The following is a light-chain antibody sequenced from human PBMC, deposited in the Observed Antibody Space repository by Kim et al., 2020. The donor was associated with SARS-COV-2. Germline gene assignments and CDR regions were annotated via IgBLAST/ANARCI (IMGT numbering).Light chain of an antibody. J-gene: IGLJ2*01. CDR3: AAWDDSLNGVV. V-gene: IGLV1-44*01. CDR2: SNN. CDR1: SSNIGSNT. Sequence: ELTQPPSASGTPGQRVTISCSGSSSNIGSNTVNWYQQLPGTAPKLLIYSNNQRPSGVPDRFSGSKSGTSASLAISGLQSEDEADYYCAAWDDSLNGVVFGGGTQLTVL.